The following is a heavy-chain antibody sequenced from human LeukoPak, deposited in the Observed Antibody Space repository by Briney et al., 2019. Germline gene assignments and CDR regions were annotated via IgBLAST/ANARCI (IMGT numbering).Heavy chain of an antibody. Sequence: SQTLSLTRAISGDGVSSNSAAWNWIRQSPSRGLEWMGRTYYRSKWYNDYAVSVKSRITINPDTSKNQFSLQLNSVTPEDTAVYYCARDQYNWNGETYYYYYGMDVWGQGTTVTVSS. J-gene: IGHJ6*02. V-gene: IGHV6-1*01. CDR3: ARDQYNWNGETYYYYYGMDV. CDR1: GDGVSSNSAA. CDR2: TYYRSKWYN. D-gene: IGHD1-20*01.